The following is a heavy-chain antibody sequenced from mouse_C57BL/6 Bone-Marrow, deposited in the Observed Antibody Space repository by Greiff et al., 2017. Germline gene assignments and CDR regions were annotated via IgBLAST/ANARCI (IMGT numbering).Heavy chain of an antibody. V-gene: IGHV1-69*01. Sequence: VQLQQPGAELVMPGASVKLSCKASGYTFTSYWMHWVKQRPGQGLEWIGEIDPSDSYTNYNQKFKGKSTLTVDKSSSTAYMQLSSLTSEDSAVYYCARGSYRFDYWGQGTTLTVSS. CDR3: ARGSYRFDY. CDR2: IDPSDSYT. D-gene: IGHD1-1*01. J-gene: IGHJ2*01. CDR1: GYTFTSYW.